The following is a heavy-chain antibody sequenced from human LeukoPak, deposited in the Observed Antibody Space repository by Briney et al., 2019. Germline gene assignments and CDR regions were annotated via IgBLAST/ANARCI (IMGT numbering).Heavy chain of an antibody. CDR3: VRVACSSMTSCATVDY. CDR2: ISPDGRST. D-gene: IGHD2-2*01. Sequence: GGSLRLSCAASGFTYGNYLMHWVRQAPGKGLVWVSRISPDGRSTNYADFVKGRFIISRDNAKNTLSLQMNSLRAEDTAVFYCVRVACSSMTSCATVDYWGQGTLVTVSS. V-gene: IGHV3-74*01. J-gene: IGHJ4*02. CDR1: GFTYGNYL.